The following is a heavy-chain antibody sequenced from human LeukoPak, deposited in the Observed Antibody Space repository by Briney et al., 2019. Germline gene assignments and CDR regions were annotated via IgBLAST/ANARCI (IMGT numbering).Heavy chain of an antibody. D-gene: IGHD1-7*01. J-gene: IGHJ4*02. Sequence: ASVKVSCKASGYTFTTYYMHWVRRAPGQGLEWVGIINPRGGSTNYAQKFQGRVTMTRDTSTSTVYMELSSLKSDDTAVYYCARGGGPGNYPFDFWGQGTLVTVSS. CDR3: ARGGGPGNYPFDF. CDR1: GYTFTTYY. V-gene: IGHV1-46*01. CDR2: INPRGGST.